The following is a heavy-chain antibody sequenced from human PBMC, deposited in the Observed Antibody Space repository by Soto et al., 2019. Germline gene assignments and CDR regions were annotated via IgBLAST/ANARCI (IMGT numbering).Heavy chain of an antibody. CDR3: ARGRDIVATTNYGMDV. D-gene: IGHD5-12*01. CDR1: GGTFSSYA. Sequence: SVKVSCKASGGTFSSYAISWVRQAPGQGLEWMGGIIPIFGTANYAQKFQGRVTITADESTSTAYMELSSLRSEDTAVYYCARGRDIVATTNYGMDVWGQGTTVTVSS. V-gene: IGHV1-69*13. J-gene: IGHJ6*02. CDR2: IIPIFGTA.